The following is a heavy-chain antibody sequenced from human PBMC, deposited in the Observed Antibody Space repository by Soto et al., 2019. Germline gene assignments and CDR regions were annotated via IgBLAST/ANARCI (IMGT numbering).Heavy chain of an antibody. V-gene: IGHV3-30*18. CDR3: AKDLQSYGDYDYYCYGMDV. D-gene: IGHD4-17*01. Sequence: QVQLVESGGGEVQPGRSLTISCAASGFTFSTYGMHWVRQTPGKGLEWVAVISDDGTNKFYSDSVKGRFTISRDNFKNTLALPMNGLRADDTAVYSCAKDLQSYGDYDYYCYGMDVWGLGTRVTVSS. CDR2: ISDDGTNK. J-gene: IGHJ6*02. CDR1: GFTFSTYG.